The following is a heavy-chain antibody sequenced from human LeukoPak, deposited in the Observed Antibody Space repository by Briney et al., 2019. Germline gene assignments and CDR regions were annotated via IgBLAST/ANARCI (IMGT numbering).Heavy chain of an antibody. V-gene: IGHV3-30-3*01. D-gene: IGHD1-7*01. CDR2: ISKDGSDK. CDR1: GYTFTSYY. CDR3: ARDYWWNYDY. J-gene: IGHJ4*02. Sequence: GASVKVSCKASGYTFTSYYMHWVRQAPGKGLEWVAVISKDGSDKYYPGSVRGRFTISRDNSKNTIYLQMDSLRAEDTAIYYCARDYWWNYDYWGQGTLVTVSS.